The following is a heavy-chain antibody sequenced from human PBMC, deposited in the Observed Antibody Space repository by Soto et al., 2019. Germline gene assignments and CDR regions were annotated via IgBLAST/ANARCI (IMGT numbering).Heavy chain of an antibody. Sequence: PGGSLRLSCAASGFTFSSYVMHWVRQAPGKGLEWVAVISYDGSNKYYADSVKGRFTISRDNSKNTLYLQMNSLRAEDTAVYYCAKDPGDFTVNYYFDYWGQGTLVTVSS. CDR3: AKDPGDFTVNYYFDY. V-gene: IGHV3-30*18. D-gene: IGHD4-17*01. CDR2: ISYDGSNK. J-gene: IGHJ4*02. CDR1: GFTFSSYV.